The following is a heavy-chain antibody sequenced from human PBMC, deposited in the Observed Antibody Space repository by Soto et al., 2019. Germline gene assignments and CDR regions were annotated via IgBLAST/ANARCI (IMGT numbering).Heavy chain of an antibody. Sequence: SETLSLTCTVSGGSISSYYWSWIRQPAGKGLEWIGRIYTSGSTNYNPSLKSRVTMSVDTSKNQFSLKLSSVTAADTAVYYCARTGSCSSTSCYTAPDLDYSGQGTLVTVPQ. J-gene: IGHJ4*02. V-gene: IGHV4-4*07. D-gene: IGHD2-2*02. CDR2: IYTSGST. CDR3: ARTGSCSSTSCYTAPDLDY. CDR1: GGSISSYY.